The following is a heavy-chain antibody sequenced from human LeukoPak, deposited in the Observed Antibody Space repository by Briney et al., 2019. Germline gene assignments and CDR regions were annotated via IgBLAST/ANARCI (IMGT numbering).Heavy chain of an antibody. Sequence: EASVKVSCKASGYTFTSYGISWVRQAPGQGLEWMGWISAYNGNTNYAQKLQGRVTMTTDTSTSTAYMELRSLRSDDTAVYYCARVLTGGWQWLVRRRDWFDPWGQGTLVTVSS. D-gene: IGHD6-19*01. CDR3: ARVLTGGWQWLVRRRDWFDP. V-gene: IGHV1-18*01. CDR2: ISAYNGNT. J-gene: IGHJ5*02. CDR1: GYTFTSYG.